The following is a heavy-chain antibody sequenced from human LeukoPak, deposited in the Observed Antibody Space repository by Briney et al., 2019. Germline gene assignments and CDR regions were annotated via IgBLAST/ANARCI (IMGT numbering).Heavy chain of an antibody. V-gene: IGHV4-4*07. D-gene: IGHD6-13*01. J-gene: IGHJ4*02. CDR1: GGSISSYY. Sequence: SETLSLTCTVSGGSISSYYWSWIRQPAGKGLEWIGRIFASGSTNSNPSLKSRVTMSVDTSRTHFSLELSSVIAADTAVYFCARDAPGIAAAGVYWGQGTLVTVSS. CDR3: ARDAPGIAAAGVY. CDR2: IFASGST.